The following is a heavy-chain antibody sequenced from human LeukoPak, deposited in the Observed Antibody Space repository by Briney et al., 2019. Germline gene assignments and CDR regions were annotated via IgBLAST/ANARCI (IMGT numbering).Heavy chain of an antibody. V-gene: IGHV4-34*01. CDR3: AGQPDSSPGSGVDY. D-gene: IGHD3-22*01. CDR2: INHRGRN. CDR1: GGSFSGHY. Sequence: SETLSLTCAVYGGSFSGHYSGWVREPPGKALEGVGEINHRGRNNYNPSLKSRVPKSLDHSQKQCSLQLSPGAAADTGVYYFAGQPDSSPGSGVDYWGQGTLVTVSS. J-gene: IGHJ4*02.